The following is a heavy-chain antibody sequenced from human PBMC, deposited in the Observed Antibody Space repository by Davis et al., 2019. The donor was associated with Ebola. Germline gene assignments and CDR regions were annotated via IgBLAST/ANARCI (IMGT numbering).Heavy chain of an antibody. CDR3: ARINSYGDFDY. CDR2: IKQDGSEK. Sequence: GESLKISCAASGFTFSSYWMSWARQAPGKGLEWVANIKQDGSEKYYVDSVKGRFTISRDNDKNSLSLQMNGLRAEDTAVYYCARINSYGDFDYWGQGTLVTVSS. CDR1: GFTFSSYW. V-gene: IGHV3-7*01. D-gene: IGHD5-18*01. J-gene: IGHJ4*02.